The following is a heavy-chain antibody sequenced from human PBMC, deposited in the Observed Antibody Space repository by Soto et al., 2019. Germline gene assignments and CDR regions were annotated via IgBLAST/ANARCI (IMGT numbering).Heavy chain of an antibody. Sequence: QVQLVQSGAEVKNPGASVKVSCKASGYTFTSYHVPWLRQAPGQGLEWMGVINPSDGTTSYSQKYQGRVTMTRDTSTSTVSMELSSLTSEDQAVYYCARGRGYSDYWGQGTLVTVSS. J-gene: IGHJ4*02. CDR3: ARGRGYSDY. CDR1: GYTFTSYH. CDR2: INPSDGTT. V-gene: IGHV1-46*01.